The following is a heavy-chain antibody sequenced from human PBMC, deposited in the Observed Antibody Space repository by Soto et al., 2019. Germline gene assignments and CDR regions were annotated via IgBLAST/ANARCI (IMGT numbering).Heavy chain of an antibody. CDR3: ARGGPTYYYDSSGSYRNWFDP. CDR2: IIPIFGTA. J-gene: IGHJ5*02. D-gene: IGHD3-22*01. Sequence: GASVKVSCKASGGTFSSYAISWVRQAPGQGLEWMGGIIPIFGTANYAQKFQGRVTITADESTSTAYMELSSLRSEDTAVYYCARGGPTYYYDSSGSYRNWFDPWGLGTLVTVSS. V-gene: IGHV1-69*13. CDR1: GGTFSSYA.